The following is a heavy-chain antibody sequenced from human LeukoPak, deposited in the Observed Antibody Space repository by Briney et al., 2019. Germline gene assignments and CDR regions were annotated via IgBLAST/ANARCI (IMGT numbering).Heavy chain of an antibody. J-gene: IGHJ6*02. Sequence: PGRSLRLSCQASGFTFTICGFHWVRQAPGKGLEWVALVSYDGSETFYADSVKGRFTISTDNSKNTVYLQMNSLRAEDTALYFCATYIQRPPGMDVWGQGTTVTVSS. CDR2: VSYDGSET. CDR1: GFTFTICG. V-gene: IGHV3-30*03. CDR3: ATYIQRPPGMDV. D-gene: IGHD2-15*01.